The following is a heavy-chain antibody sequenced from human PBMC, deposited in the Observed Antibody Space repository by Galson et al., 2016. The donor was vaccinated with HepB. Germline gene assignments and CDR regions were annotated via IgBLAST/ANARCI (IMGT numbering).Heavy chain of an antibody. CDR3: AKDVGLYGFLDY. D-gene: IGHD3-10*01. CDR1: GFSFSNYG. V-gene: IGHV3-30*18. Sequence: SLRLSCAASGFSFSNYGMHWVRQAPGKGLEWVTFISYDGNNKYYAESVKGRFAISRDKSKNTVYLQMNSLRAEDTAVYYCAKDVGLYGFLDYGGQGTVVTVSS. CDR2: ISYDGNNK. J-gene: IGHJ4*02.